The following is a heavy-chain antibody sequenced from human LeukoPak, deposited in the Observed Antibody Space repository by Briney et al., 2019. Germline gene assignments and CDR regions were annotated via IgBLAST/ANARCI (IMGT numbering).Heavy chain of an antibody. CDR2: IAAYDGNT. V-gene: IGHV1-18*01. J-gene: IGHJ6*02. Sequence: ASVKVSCKASGYIFTTYGFSWVRQAPGQGLEWMGWIAAYDGNTNYAQKLQGRVTMTTDTSTSTAYMELRSLRSDDTAVYYCARDVKTVTYYYYYYGMDVWGQGTTVTVSS. CDR1: GYIFTTYG. CDR3: ARDVKTVTYYYYYYGMDV. D-gene: IGHD4-17*01.